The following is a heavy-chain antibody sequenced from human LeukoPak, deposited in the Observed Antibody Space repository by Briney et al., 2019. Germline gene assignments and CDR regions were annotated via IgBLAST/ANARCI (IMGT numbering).Heavy chain of an antibody. CDR2: IESDGSIT. J-gene: IGHJ4*02. Sequence: GESLRLSCAASGFTFSSYGMHWVRQAPGKGLEGVAFIESDGSITRYADSVKGRLTTSRDNSKNTLSLQMNSLRPDDTALYYCARDQYRSSNYFDSWGQGTLVTVSS. D-gene: IGHD6-6*01. CDR1: GFTFSSYG. CDR3: ARDQYRSSNYFDS. V-gene: IGHV3-30*02.